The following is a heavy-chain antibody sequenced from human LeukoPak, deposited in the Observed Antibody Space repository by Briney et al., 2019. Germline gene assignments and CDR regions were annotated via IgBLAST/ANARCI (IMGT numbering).Heavy chain of an antibody. CDR1: GFTFSSYA. J-gene: IGHJ3*02. CDR3: AKSSTVTTRAFDI. V-gene: IGHV3-23*01. Sequence: GALRLSCAASGFTFSSYAMSWVRQAPGKGLEWVSAISGSGGSTYYADSVKGRFTISRDNSQNTLYLQMNSLRGEDTAVYYCAKSSTVTTRAFDIWGQGTMVTVSS. D-gene: IGHD4-17*01. CDR2: ISGSGGST.